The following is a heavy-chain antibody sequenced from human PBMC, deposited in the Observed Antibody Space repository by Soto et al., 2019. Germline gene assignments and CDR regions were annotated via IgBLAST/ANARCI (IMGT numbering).Heavy chain of an antibody. CDR3: ASDSSGYYARPFRY. CDR2: IIPIFGTA. V-gene: IGHV1-69*01. Sequence: QVQLVQSGAEVKKPGSSVKVSCKASGGTFSSYAISWVRQAPGQGLEWMGGIIPIFGTANYAQKFQGRVTITADESTSTAYMELSSLRSEDTAVYYCASDSSGYYARPFRYWGQGTLVTVSS. CDR1: GGTFSSYA. J-gene: IGHJ4*02. D-gene: IGHD3-22*01.